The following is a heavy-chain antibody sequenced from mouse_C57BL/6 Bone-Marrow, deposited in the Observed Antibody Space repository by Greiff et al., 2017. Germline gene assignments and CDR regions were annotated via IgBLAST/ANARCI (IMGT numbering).Heavy chain of an antibody. J-gene: IGHJ4*01. CDR2: IHPNSGST. Sequence: QVQLQQPGAELVKPGASVKLSCKASGYTFTSYWMHWVKQRPGQGLEWIGMIHPNSGSTNYNEKFKSKATLTVDKSSRTAYMQLSSLTSEDSAVYYCARAFITTVVASMDYWGQGTSVTVSS. D-gene: IGHD1-1*01. CDR1: GYTFTSYW. CDR3: ARAFITTVVASMDY. V-gene: IGHV1-64*01.